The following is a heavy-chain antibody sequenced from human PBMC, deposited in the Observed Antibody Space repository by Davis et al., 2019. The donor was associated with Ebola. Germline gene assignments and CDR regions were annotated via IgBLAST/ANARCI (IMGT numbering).Heavy chain of an antibody. J-gene: IGHJ4*02. D-gene: IGHD6-13*01. CDR2: LYYTGTS. V-gene: IGHV4-39*07. Sequence: MPSETLSLTCTVSGGSITASGYYWGWIRQSSEKGLEWIGSLYYTGTSFYNPSLKSRVTISIDTSKNQFSLTLHSVTAADTAVYYCARERQQLTPAYFDHWGQGSLVTVSS. CDR1: GGSITASGYY. CDR3: ARERQQLTPAYFDH.